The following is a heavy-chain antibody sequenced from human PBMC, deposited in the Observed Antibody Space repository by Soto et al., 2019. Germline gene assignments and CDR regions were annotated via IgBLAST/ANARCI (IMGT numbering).Heavy chain of an antibody. J-gene: IGHJ5*02. V-gene: IGHV4-30-2*01. Sequence: PSETLSLTCAVSGGSISSGGYSWSWIRQPPGKGLEWIGYIYHSGSTYYNPSLKSRVTISVDRSKNQFSLKLSSVTAADTAVYYCARDKAVRGVIWFDPRGQGTVVTVSS. D-gene: IGHD3-10*01. CDR1: GGSISSGGYS. CDR2: IYHSGST. CDR3: ARDKAVRGVIWFDP.